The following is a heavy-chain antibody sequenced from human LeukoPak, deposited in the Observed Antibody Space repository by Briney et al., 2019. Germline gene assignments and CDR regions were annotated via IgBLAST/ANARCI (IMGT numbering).Heavy chain of an antibody. CDR2: IYTSGST. Sequence: SETLSLTCTVSSGSIISGSSYWNWIRQPAGKGLEWIGHIYTSGSTHYNPSLKSRATISADTSKNQFSLNLSSVTAADTAVYFCARGGDYDVLTGYHYYFDYWGQGTLVTVSS. D-gene: IGHD3-9*01. V-gene: IGHV4-61*09. CDR1: SGSIISGSSY. CDR3: ARGGDYDVLTGYHYYFDY. J-gene: IGHJ4*02.